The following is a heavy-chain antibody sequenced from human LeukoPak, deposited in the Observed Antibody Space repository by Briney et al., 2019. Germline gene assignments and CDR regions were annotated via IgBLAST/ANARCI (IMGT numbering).Heavy chain of an antibody. CDR1: GGSFSGHY. D-gene: IGHD4-11*01. CDR3: ARDRYSNSFYYYYAMDV. Sequence: SETLSHTCAVFGGSFSGHYWSWIRQPPGKGLEWIGEINHRGSTTYNPSLKSRVTISVDTSKSQFSLKLSSLTAADTAVYYCARDRYSNSFYYYYAMDVWGQGTTVTVSS. V-gene: IGHV4-34*01. CDR2: INHRGST. J-gene: IGHJ6*02.